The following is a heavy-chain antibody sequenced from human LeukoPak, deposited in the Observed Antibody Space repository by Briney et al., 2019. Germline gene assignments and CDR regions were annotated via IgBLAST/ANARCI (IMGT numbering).Heavy chain of an antibody. CDR3: YGANAEH. D-gene: IGHD4-23*01. V-gene: IGHV3-74*03. CDR1: GFTFRSYA. CDR2: TNTDGSST. Sequence: PGGSLRLSCAGSGFTFRSYAMHWVRQAPGKGLEWVSGTNTDGSSTMYADSVKGRFTIARDNAKNTLYLQMNSLRAEDTAVYYCYGANAEHWGQGTLVTVSS. J-gene: IGHJ1*01.